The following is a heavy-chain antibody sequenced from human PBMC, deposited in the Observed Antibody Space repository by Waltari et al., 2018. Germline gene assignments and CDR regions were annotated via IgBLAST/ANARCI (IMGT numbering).Heavy chain of an antibody. Sequence: EVFMVESGGGLVQPGGSLRLSCAASGLTFSHYWMSWVRQAPGKGVECVTNTKPDGTEKYYVDSVKGRFTISRDNAKNSLYLQMSSLRAEDTAVYYCARLPSAGTFDFWGRGTLVTVSS. D-gene: IGHD6-13*01. J-gene: IGHJ4*02. CDR2: TKPDGTEK. CDR3: ARLPSAGTFDF. V-gene: IGHV3-7*01. CDR1: GLTFSHYW.